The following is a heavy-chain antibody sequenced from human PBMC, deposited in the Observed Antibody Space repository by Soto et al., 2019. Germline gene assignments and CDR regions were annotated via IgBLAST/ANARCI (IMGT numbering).Heavy chain of an antibody. V-gene: IGHV3-33*01. CDR1: GFTFSSYG. Sequence: GGSLRLSCAASGFTFSSYGMHWVRQAPGKGLEWVAVIWYDGSNKYYADSVKGRFTISRDNSKNTLYLQMNSLRAEDTAVYYCARSRRRYYDFWSGYYFYYYGMDVWGQGTTVTVSS. CDR3: ARSRRRYYDFWSGYYFYYYGMDV. D-gene: IGHD3-3*01. J-gene: IGHJ6*02. CDR2: IWYDGSNK.